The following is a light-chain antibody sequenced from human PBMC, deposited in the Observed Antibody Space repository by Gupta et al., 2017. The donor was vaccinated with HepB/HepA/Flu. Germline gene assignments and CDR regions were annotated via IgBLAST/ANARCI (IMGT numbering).Light chain of an antibody. J-gene: IGLJ2*01. CDR3: AAGDDSLSGVV. Sequence: QSVLTQPPSASGPPGQRVTISCSGSSSNLGSNYVYWYQQLPGPAPKLLIYRNNHRPSGVPDRFSGSKSGTSASMAISGLRAEDEADYYCAAGDDSLSGVVFGGGTKLTVL. V-gene: IGLV1-47*01. CDR2: RNN. CDR1: SSNLGSNY.